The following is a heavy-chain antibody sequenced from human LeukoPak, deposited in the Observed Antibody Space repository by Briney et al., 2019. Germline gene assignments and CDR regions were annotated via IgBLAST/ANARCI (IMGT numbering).Heavy chain of an antibody. V-gene: IGHV3-33*06. J-gene: IGHJ3*02. CDR1: GFTFSSYG. CDR3: AKGSDYDSSGNDGFDI. CDR2: IWADGSNK. D-gene: IGHD3-22*01. Sequence: PGGSLRLSCAASGFTFSSYGMYWVRQAPGKGLEWVAVIWADGSNKYYVDSVKGRFTISRDNSKNTLYLQMNSLRAEDTAVYYCAKGSDYDSSGNDGFDIWGQGTMVTVSS.